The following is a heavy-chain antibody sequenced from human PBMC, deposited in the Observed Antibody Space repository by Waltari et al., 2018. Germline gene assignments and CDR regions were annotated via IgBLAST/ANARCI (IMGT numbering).Heavy chain of an antibody. J-gene: IGHJ4*02. CDR2: VSGSGTTT. CDR3: AKAKSFHLLKSWGLYD. CDR1: GFTFSNNT. D-gene: IGHD2-2*01. V-gene: IGHV3-23*01. Sequence: EVQLLESGGGLVQPGGSLRLSCAASGFTFSNNTMTWGRQAPGKGAGWGAVVSGSGTTTYYADSVKGRFTISRDKSRNTLFLQLDSLRAEDTALYYCAKAKSFHLLKSWGLYDWGQGTLVTVSS.